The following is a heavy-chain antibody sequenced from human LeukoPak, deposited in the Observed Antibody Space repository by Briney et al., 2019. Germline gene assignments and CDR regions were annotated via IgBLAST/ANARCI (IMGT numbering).Heavy chain of an antibody. CDR3: SKSNSGWYYYDGMDV. V-gene: IGHV3-23*01. J-gene: IGHJ6*02. CDR1: GFTFSSYA. D-gene: IGHD6-19*01. CDR2: ISGNGGST. Sequence: GGSLRLSCAASGFTFSSYAMSWVRQAPGKGLEWVSAISGNGGSTYYADSVKGRFTISRDNSKNTLYLQMNSLRAEDTAVYYCSKSNSGWYYYDGMDVWGQGTTVTVSS.